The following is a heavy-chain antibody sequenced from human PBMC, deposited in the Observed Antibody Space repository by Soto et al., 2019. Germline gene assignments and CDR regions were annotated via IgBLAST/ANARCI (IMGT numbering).Heavy chain of an antibody. D-gene: IGHD4-17*01. CDR1: VFTFSSYA. J-gene: IGHJ4*02. V-gene: IGHV3-23*01. CDR3: AKDFGTVTTNSGGY. Sequence: GSLRLSCAASVFTFSSYAMSWVRQAPGKGLEWVSAISGSGGSTYYADSVKGRFTISRDNSKNTLYLQMNSLRAEDTAVYYCAKDFGTVTTNSGGYWGQGTLVTVSS. CDR2: ISGSGGST.